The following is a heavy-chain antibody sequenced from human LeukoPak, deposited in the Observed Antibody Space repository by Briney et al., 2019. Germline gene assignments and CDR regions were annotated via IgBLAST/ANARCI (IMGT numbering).Heavy chain of an antibody. D-gene: IGHD6-13*01. V-gene: IGHV3-30*18. CDR3: AKDGFSGIAAAGLLDY. J-gene: IGHJ4*02. CDR1: GFTFSSYG. Sequence: GGSLRLSCAASGFTFSSYGMHWVRQAPGKGLEWVAVISYDGSNKYYADSVKGRFTISRDNSKNRLYLQMNSLRAEDTVVYYCAKDGFSGIAAAGLLDYWGQGTLVTVSS. CDR2: ISYDGSNK.